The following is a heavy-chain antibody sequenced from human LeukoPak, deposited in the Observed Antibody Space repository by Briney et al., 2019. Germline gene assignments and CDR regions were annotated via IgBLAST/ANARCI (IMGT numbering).Heavy chain of an antibody. CDR2: ISYIVST. Sequence: ETLSLTCAVSTDSLSSHYWTWIRQPPGKGLEWIGYISYIVSTNYNPSLKSRVTISLDTSKNQFSLKLSSVTAADTAVYYCARDLVTVTKGFDIWGQGTMVSVSS. CDR1: TDSLSSHY. CDR3: ARDLVTVTKGFDI. D-gene: IGHD4-17*01. V-gene: IGHV4-59*11. J-gene: IGHJ3*02.